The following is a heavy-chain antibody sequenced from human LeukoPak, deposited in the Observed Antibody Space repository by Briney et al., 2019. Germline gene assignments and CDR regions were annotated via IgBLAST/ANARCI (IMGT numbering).Heavy chain of an antibody. J-gene: IGHJ4*02. D-gene: IGHD1-26*01. CDR1: GFTFSSYA. CDR2: ISGSGGST. Sequence: GGSLRLSCAASGFTFSSYAMSWVRQAPGKGLEWVSAISGSGGSTYYADSVKGRFTISRDNSKNTLYLQMNSLRAEDTAVYYCAKDLDVFGVGATTEDYWGQGTLVTVSS. CDR3: AKDLDVFGVGATTEDY. V-gene: IGHV3-23*01.